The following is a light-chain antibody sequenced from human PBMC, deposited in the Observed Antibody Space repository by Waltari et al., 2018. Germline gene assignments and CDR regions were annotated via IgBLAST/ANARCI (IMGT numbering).Light chain of an antibody. V-gene: IGLV1-40*01. CDR3: QYYDSRLSAV. CDR1: SSNIGAGYD. J-gene: IGLJ3*02. Sequence: QSVLTQPPSVSGAPGQRVTISCTGSSSNIGAGYDLHWYQQLPAAAPKLLIYAYDNAPSGVPYRFTGSKSGTSASLAHTELQAEDEAGYYCQYYDSRLSAVFGGGTKLTVL. CDR2: AYD.